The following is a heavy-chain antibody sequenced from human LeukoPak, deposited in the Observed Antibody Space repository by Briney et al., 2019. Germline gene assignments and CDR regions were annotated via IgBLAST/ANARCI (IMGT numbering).Heavy chain of an antibody. V-gene: IGHV3-48*03. CDR1: GFTFSSYG. Sequence: PGGSLRLSCAASGFTFSSYGMNWVRQAPGKGLEWVSYISSSGSTIYYADSVKGRFTISRDNAKNSLYLQMNSLRAEDTAVYYCAALGADYDILTGYSRLGYYGMDVWGKGTTVTVSS. D-gene: IGHD3-9*01. CDR2: ISSSGSTI. CDR3: AALGADYDILTGYSRLGYYGMDV. J-gene: IGHJ6*04.